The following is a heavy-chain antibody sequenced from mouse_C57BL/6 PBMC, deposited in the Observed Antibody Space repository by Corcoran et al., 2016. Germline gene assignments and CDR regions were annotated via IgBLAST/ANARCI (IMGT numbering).Heavy chain of an antibody. CDR2: INPNNGGT. J-gene: IGHJ4*01. V-gene: IGHV1-26*01. CDR1: GYTFTDYY. D-gene: IGHD2-3*01. CDR3: ARMEIYDGYYVGAMDY. Sequence: EVQLQQSGPELVKPGASVKISCKASGYTFTDYYMHWVKQSHGKSLEWIGDINPNNGGTSYNQKFKGKATLTVDKSSSTAYMELRSLTSEDSAVYYCARMEIYDGYYVGAMDYWGQGTSVTVSS.